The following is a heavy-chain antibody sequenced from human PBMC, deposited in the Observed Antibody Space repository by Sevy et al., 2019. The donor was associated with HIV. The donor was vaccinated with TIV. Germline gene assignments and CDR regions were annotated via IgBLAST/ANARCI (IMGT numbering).Heavy chain of an antibody. Sequence: AGSLRLSCAASGFTFSPYWMTWVRQAPGKALEWVANIRPEGSDKYYVDSVKGRFTISRDNAKNSLYLQMNSLRADDTAMYYCAREVGLDCWGQGALVTVSS. D-gene: IGHD1-26*01. CDR3: AREVGLDC. CDR1: GFTFSPYW. V-gene: IGHV3-7*01. J-gene: IGHJ4*02. CDR2: IRPEGSDK.